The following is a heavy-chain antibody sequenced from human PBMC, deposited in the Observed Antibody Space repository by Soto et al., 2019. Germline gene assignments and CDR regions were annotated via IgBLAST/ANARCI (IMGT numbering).Heavy chain of an antibody. J-gene: IGHJ2*01. V-gene: IGHV3-11*05. Sequence: QEQLVESGGGLVKPGGSLRLSCAASGFTFSDAYMSWVRQAPGKGLEGVSYISHTSHYMKYSDSVEGRFTVSRDNAKNTLYLNMNRLRAEDTAVYYCAKSVGLGRPWHFTLWGRGTLVIVSS. CDR1: GFTFSDAY. D-gene: IGHD1-26*01. CDR3: AKSVGLGRPWHFTL. CDR2: ISHTSHYM.